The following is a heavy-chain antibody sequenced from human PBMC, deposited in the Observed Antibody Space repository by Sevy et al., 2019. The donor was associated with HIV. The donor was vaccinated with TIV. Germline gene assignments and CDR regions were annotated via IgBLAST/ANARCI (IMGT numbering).Heavy chain of an antibody. Sequence: SETLSLTCTVSGGSISSYYWSWIRQPPGKGLEWIGYIYYSGSTNYNPSLKSRVTISVDTSKNQFSLKLGSVTAADTAVYYCASLRDAVAGFDYWGQGTLVTVSS. CDR2: IYYSGST. D-gene: IGHD6-19*01. J-gene: IGHJ4*02. CDR3: ASLRDAVAGFDY. CDR1: GGSISSYY. V-gene: IGHV4-59*01.